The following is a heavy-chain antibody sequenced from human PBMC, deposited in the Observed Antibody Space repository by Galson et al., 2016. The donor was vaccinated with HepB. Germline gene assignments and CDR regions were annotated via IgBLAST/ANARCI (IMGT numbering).Heavy chain of an antibody. CDR2: IKTDG. J-gene: IGHJ3*01. CDR3: ARDGLGAFDL. Sequence: SLRLSCAASGFTFSSYWMHWLRQAPGKGLVWVARIKTDGTYADSLEGRFITTRDNAKNTLCLEMNSPRAEDTAVYFCARDGLGAFDLWGQGTRVTVSS. CDR1: GFTFSSYW. V-gene: IGHV3-74*01. D-gene: IGHD3-16*01.